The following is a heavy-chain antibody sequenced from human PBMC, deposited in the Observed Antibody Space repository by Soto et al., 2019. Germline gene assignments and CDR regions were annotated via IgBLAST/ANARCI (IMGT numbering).Heavy chain of an antibody. CDR1: GYTFTSYG. CDR2: ISAYNGNT. Sequence: VKVSCKASGYTFTSYGISWVRQAPGQGLAGMGWISAYNGNTNYAQKLQGRVTMTTDTSTSTAYMELRSLRSDDTAVYYCARRSSTTARYYYYGMDVWGQGTTVTVSS. D-gene: IGHD6-13*01. V-gene: IGHV1-18*04. CDR3: ARRSSTTARYYYYGMDV. J-gene: IGHJ6*02.